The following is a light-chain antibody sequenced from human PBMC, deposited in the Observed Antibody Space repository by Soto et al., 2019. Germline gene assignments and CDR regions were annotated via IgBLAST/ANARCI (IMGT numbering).Light chain of an antibody. CDR3: QQRSNWPPALS. CDR2: DAS. J-gene: IGKJ4*01. V-gene: IGKV3-11*01. Sequence: IVMTQSPATLSVSPGDRATLSCRASQSVNNFLAWYQQKPGQTPRLLIYDASKRATGIPGRFSGSGSGTDFTLTISSLEPEDFAVYYCQQRSNWPPALSFGGGTKVDIK. CDR1: QSVNNF.